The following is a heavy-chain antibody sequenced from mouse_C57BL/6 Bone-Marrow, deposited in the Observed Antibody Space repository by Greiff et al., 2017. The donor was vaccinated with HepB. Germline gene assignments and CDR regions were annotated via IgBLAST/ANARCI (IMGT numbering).Heavy chain of an antibody. CDR1: GFTFSDYY. CDR3: ARDRAYGRDYAMDY. V-gene: IGHV5-16*01. D-gene: IGHD1-1*01. Sequence: EVMLVESEGGLVQPGSSMKLSCTASGFTFSDYYMAWVRQVPEKGLEWVANINYDGSSTYYLDSLKSRFIISRDNAKNILYLQMSSLKSEDTATYYCARDRAYGRDYAMDYWGQGTSVTVSS. CDR2: INYDGSST. J-gene: IGHJ4*01.